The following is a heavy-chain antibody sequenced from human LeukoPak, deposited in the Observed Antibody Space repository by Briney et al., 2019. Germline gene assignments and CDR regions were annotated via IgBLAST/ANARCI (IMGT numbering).Heavy chain of an antibody. J-gene: IGHJ4*02. V-gene: IGHV4-61*01. CDR3: ARAPVSGSYYGTDY. D-gene: IGHD1-26*01. Sequence: TSETLSLTCTVSGGSVSSGSYYWSWIRQPPGKGLEWIGYIYYSGSTNYNPSLKSRVTISVDTSKNQFSLKLSSVTAADTAVYYCARAPVSGSYYGTDYWGQGTLVTVSS. CDR2: IYYSGST. CDR1: GGSVSSGSYY.